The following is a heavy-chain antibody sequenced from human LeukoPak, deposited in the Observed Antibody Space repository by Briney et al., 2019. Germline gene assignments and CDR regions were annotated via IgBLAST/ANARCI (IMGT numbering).Heavy chain of an antibody. V-gene: IGHV1-2*02. Sequence: ASVKVSCKASVYTFTAYYMHWVRQAPGQGLEWMGWINPNSGGTNYAQKFQGRVTMTRDTSISTAYMELNRLRSDGTAVYYCARDRDYGSGIFDYWGQGTLVTVSS. CDR3: ARDRDYGSGIFDY. CDR2: INPNSGGT. D-gene: IGHD3-10*01. CDR1: VYTFTAYY. J-gene: IGHJ4*02.